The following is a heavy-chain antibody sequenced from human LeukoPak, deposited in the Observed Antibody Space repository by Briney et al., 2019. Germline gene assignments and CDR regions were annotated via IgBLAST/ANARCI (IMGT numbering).Heavy chain of an antibody. CDR2: ISYDGSNK. CDR1: GFTFSSYA. V-gene: IGHV3-30*04. J-gene: IGHJ5*02. Sequence: PGRSLRLSCAASGFTFSSYAMHWVRRAPGKGLEWVAVISYDGSNKYYADSVKGRFTISRDNSKNTLYLQMNSLRAEDTAVYYCARGGFRRGYSYGYWFDPWGQGTLVTVSS. CDR3: ARGGFRRGYSYGYWFDP. D-gene: IGHD5-18*01.